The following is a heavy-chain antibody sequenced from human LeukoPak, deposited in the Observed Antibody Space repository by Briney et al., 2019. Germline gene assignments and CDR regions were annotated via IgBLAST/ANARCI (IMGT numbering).Heavy chain of an antibody. D-gene: IGHD7-27*01. V-gene: IGHV1-3*01. CDR2: INAGNGNT. J-gene: IGHJ4*02. Sequence: GASVKVSCKASGYTFTGYAIQWVRQAPGQRLEWMGWINAGNGNTKYSQKFQGRVTITRDTSANTVYMELSSLRSEDTAVHYCARGPLGRNGDYFDYWGQGTLVTVSS. CDR1: GYTFTGYA. CDR3: ARGPLGRNGDYFDY.